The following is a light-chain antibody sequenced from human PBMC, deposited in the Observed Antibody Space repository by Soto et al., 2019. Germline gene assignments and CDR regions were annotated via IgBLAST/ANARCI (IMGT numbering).Light chain of an antibody. J-gene: IGLJ1*01. CDR2: DVS. CDR1: SSDVGGVNY. V-gene: IGLV2-11*01. CDR3: CSFGDTYYV. Sequence: QSALTQPRSVSGCPGQSVTISCTGTSSDVGGVNYVSWYQQHPGKAPKLMIYDVSGRPSAVPDRFSGSKSRNTASLTISGLQAEDEADYYCCSFGDTYYVFGTGTKVTVL.